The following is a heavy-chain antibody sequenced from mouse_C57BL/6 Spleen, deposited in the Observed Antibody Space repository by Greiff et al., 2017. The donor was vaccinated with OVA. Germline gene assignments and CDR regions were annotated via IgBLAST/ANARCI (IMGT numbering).Heavy chain of an antibody. V-gene: IGHV1-9*01. Sequence: VQLQESGAELMKPGASVKLSCKATGYTFTGYWIEWVKQRPGHGLEWIGEILPGSGSTNYNEKFKGKATFTADTSSNTAYMQLSSLTSEVSAIYYCARSGDYYGSSYGAYWGQGTLVTVSA. CDR3: ARSGDYYGSSYGAY. CDR1: GYTFTGYW. J-gene: IGHJ3*01. CDR2: ILPGSGST. D-gene: IGHD1-1*01.